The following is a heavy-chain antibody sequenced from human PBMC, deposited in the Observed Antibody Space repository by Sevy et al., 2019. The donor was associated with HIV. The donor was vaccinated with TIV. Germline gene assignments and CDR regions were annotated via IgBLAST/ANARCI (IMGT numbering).Heavy chain of an antibody. V-gene: IGHV3-7*01. J-gene: IGHJ4*02. CDR2: INQAGSDK. CDR3: AGGGFLSRY. Sequence: GGSLRLSCAASGFTFSDSWLTWVRQGPGKGLEWVANINQAGSDKYYVDSVSGRFTISRDNAKNSLYLQTNSLRVEDTALYYCAGGGFLSRYWGQGSLVTVSS. CDR1: GFTFSDSW. D-gene: IGHD2-15*01.